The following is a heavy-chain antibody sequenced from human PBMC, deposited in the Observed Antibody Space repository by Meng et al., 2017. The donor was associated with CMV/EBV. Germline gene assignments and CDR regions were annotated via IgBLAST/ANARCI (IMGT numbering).Heavy chain of an antibody. CDR3: AIHSNYFDY. Sequence: GESLKISCAASGFTFSSYAMHWVCQAPGKGLEWVAVISYDGSNKYYADSVKGRFTISRDNSKNTLYLQMNSLRAEDTAVYYCAIHSNYFDYWGQGTLVTVSS. CDR1: GFTFSSYA. J-gene: IGHJ4*02. V-gene: IGHV3-30-3*01. D-gene: IGHD4-11*01. CDR2: ISYDGSNK.